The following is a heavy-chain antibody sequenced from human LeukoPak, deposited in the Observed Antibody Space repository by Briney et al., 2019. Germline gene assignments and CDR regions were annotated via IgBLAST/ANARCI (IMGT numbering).Heavy chain of an antibody. CDR2: IYYSGSA. CDR3: ARAPGLAAAGTRFDF. V-gene: IGHV4-59*01. J-gene: IGHJ4*02. Sequence: SETLSLTCTVSGGSLSSYYWSWIRQPPGKGLEWIGYIYYSGSAKYNPSLKSRVTISVDTSKNQFSLKLSSVTAGDPAVYYCARAPGLAAAGTRFDFWGQGTLVTVSS. D-gene: IGHD6-13*01. CDR1: GGSLSSYY.